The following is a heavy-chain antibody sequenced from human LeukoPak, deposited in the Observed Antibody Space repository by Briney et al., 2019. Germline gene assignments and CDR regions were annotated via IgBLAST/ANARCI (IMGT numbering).Heavy chain of an antibody. J-gene: IGHJ6*02. CDR2: IIPIFGTA. Sequence: SVKVSCKASGNSISNYAVSWVRQAPGQGFEWMGGIIPIFGTADYAQKFQGRATITADQSTSTTYMALSSLKSEDTATYYCTTRACHAGGCSSSFYYYYGLHFWGQGTTVSVSS. V-gene: IGHV1-69*13. D-gene: IGHD3-16*01. CDR1: GNSISNYA. CDR3: TTRACHAGGCSSSFYYYYGLHF.